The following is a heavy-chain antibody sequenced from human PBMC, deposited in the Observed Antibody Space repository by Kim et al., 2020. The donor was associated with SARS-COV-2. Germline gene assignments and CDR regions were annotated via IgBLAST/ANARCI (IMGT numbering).Heavy chain of an antibody. CDR2: INHSGST. J-gene: IGHJ4*02. CDR1: GGSFSGYY. Sequence: SETLSLTCAVYGGSFSGYYWSWIRQPPGKGLEWIGEINHSGSTNYNPSLKSRVTISVDTSKNQFSLKLSSVTAADTAVYYCARSYSSSWYVTWGFDYWGQGTPVTVSS. CDR3: ARSYSSSWYVTWGFDY. D-gene: IGHD6-13*01. V-gene: IGHV4-34*01.